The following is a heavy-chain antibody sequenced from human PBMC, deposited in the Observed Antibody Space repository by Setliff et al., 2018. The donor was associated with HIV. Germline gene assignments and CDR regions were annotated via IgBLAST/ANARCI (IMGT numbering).Heavy chain of an antibody. Sequence: PSETLSLTCNVYGGSFSGDSWNWIRQPPGKGLEWIGEITHSGGTKYNPSLKSRVTISVDMSKNHFSLSLTSVTAADTAIYFCARKGWNAYEAFDYWGQGALVPSPQ. J-gene: IGHJ4*02. V-gene: IGHV4-34*01. CDR1: GGSFSGDS. D-gene: IGHD1-1*01. CDR3: ARKGWNAYEAFDY. CDR2: ITHSGGT.